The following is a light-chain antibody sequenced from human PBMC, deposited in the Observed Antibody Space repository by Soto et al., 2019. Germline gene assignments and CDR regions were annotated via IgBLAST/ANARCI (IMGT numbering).Light chain of an antibody. Sequence: QSALTQHPSASGYLGQSVTISCTGTSSDVGGYNYVSWHQQHPGKAPKLMIYEVTKRPSGLPDRFSGSKSGNTASLTVSGNQAEDEADHYCSSFAGGGNPVLFGGGTKLTVL. J-gene: IGLJ2*01. CDR2: EVT. CDR1: SSDVGGYNY. V-gene: IGLV2-8*01. CDR3: SSFAGGGNPVL.